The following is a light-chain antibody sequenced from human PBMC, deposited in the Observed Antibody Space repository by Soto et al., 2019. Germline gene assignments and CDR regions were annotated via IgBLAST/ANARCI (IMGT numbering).Light chain of an antibody. J-gene: IGKJ1*01. Sequence: EVVMTQSPATLSVSPGERATLSCRASQSVSTNLAWYQQRPGQAPRLLIYGASTRASGFPARFSGSGSGTEFILTISSLQSEDFAVYYCQQYSHWPTFGQGTKVVIK. CDR3: QQYSHWPT. V-gene: IGKV3-15*01. CDR2: GAS. CDR1: QSVSTN.